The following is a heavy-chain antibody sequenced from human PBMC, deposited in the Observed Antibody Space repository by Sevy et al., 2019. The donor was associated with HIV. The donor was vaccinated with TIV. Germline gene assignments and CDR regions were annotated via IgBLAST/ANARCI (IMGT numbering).Heavy chain of an antibody. CDR3: ARVSRINMVREVMSNWFDP. D-gene: IGHD3-10*01. V-gene: IGHV3-7*01. CDR2: IKQDGSEK. Sequence: GGSLRLSCAASGFTFSSYWMSWVRQAPGKGLEWVANIKQDGSEKYYVDSVKGGFTISRDNAKNSLYLQMNSLRAEDTAMYYCARVSRINMVREVMSNWFDPWGQGTLVTVSS. J-gene: IGHJ5*02. CDR1: GFTFSSYW.